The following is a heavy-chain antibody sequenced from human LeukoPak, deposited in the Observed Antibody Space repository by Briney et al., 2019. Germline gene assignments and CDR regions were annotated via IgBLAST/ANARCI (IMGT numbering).Heavy chain of an antibody. J-gene: IGHJ3*02. CDR2: ISSSSSYT. CDR1: GFTFNSYA. V-gene: IGHV3-11*05. CDR3: ARVRKYSSGWYDAFDI. Sequence: SGGSLRLSCAASGFTFNSYAMSWIRQAPGKGLEWVSYISSSSSYTNYADSVKGRFTISRDNAKNSLYLQMNSLRAEDTAVYYYARVRKYSSGWYDAFDIWGQGTMVTVSS. D-gene: IGHD6-19*01.